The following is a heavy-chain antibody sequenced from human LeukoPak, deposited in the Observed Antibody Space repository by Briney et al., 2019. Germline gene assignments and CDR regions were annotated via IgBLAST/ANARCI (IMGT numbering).Heavy chain of an antibody. D-gene: IGHD3-3*01. V-gene: IGHV1-18*01. CDR3: ARADLTIFGVVGFDY. J-gene: IGHJ4*02. Sequence: ASVKVSCKASGYTFTSYGISWVRQAPGQGLEWMGWISAYNGDTNYAQKLQGRVTMTTDTSTSTAYMELRSLRSDDTAVYYCARADLTIFGVVGFDYWGQGTLVTVSS. CDR2: ISAYNGDT. CDR1: GYTFTSYG.